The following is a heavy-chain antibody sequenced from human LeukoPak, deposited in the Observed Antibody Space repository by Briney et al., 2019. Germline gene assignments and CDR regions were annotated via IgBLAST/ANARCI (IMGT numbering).Heavy chain of an antibody. D-gene: IGHD6-19*01. Sequence: SETLSLTCTVSGDPVSSGDFYWSWIRQSPGRGLQWIAYTHHTGSSNYSPSLRSRVTMSMDTSKNQFSLNLNSVTAADTAVYYCARQLAQAEGRAFDIWGQGTKVTVSS. CDR1: GDPVSSGDFY. V-gene: IGHV4-61*08. J-gene: IGHJ3*02. CDR3: ARQLAQAEGRAFDI. CDR2: THHTGSS.